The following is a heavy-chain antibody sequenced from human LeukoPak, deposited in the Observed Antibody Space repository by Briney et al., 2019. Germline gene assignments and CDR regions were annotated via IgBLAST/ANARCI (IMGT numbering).Heavy chain of an antibody. CDR2: ISSSSSTI. V-gene: IGHV3-48*02. Sequence: GGSLRLSCAASGFTFSSYSMNWVRQAPGKGLEWVSYISSSSSTIYYADSVKGRFTISRDNAKNSLYLQMNSLRDEDTAVYYCARTDPIVVVPAAPLGASDIWGQGTMVTVSS. CDR1: GFTFSSYS. J-gene: IGHJ3*02. CDR3: ARTDPIVVVPAAPLGASDI. D-gene: IGHD2-2*01.